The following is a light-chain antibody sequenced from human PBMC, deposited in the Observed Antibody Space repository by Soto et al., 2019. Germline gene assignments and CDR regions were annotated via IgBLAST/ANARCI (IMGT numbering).Light chain of an antibody. CDR3: LQQNSYPWT. J-gene: IGKJ1*01. V-gene: IGKV1-17*01. CDR1: QGIRTD. Sequence: DIQMTQSPSSLSASVGDRVTIPCRASQGIRTDLGWYQLKPGKAPTRLIYAASDLQSGVPSRFSGSGSGTEFTLTISSLQPEDFATYYCLQQNSYPWTFGQGTQVEIK. CDR2: AAS.